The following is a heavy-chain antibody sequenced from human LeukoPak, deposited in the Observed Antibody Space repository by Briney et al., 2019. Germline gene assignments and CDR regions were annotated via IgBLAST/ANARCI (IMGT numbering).Heavy chain of an antibody. CDR1: GYTFNSHD. CDR3: ARGQVVYYYDSSDYYYVY. CDR2: MDPYSGNT. J-gene: IGHJ4*02. V-gene: IGHV1-8*01. D-gene: IGHD3-22*01. Sequence: ASVKVSCKASGYTFNSHDINWVRQATGQGLEWMGWMDPYSGNTGYAQKFQGRVTMTRDTSINTAYLEFYSLRSEDTAVYYCARGQVVYYYDSSDYYYVYWGQGTLVTVSS.